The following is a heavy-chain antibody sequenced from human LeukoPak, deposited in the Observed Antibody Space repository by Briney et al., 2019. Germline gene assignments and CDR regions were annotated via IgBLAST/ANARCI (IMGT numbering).Heavy chain of an antibody. CDR2: INHSGST. Sequence: SETLSLTCAVYGGSFSGYYWSWIRQPPGKGLEWIGEINHSGSTNYNPSLKSRVTISVDTSKNQFSLKLSSVTAADTAVYYCARAVTDWFAASGVLRKGGYFDYWGQGTLVNVSS. CDR1: GGSFSGYY. CDR3: ARAVTDWFAASGVLRKGGYFDY. J-gene: IGHJ4*02. D-gene: IGHD3/OR15-3a*01. V-gene: IGHV4-34*01.